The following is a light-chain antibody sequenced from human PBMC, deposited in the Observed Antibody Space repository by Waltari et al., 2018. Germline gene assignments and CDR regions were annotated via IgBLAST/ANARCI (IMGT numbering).Light chain of an antibody. CDR3: SSYISTNTGV. V-gene: IGLV2-14*03. Sequence: QSALTQPASVSGSPGQSLTIPCTGPSSAVGAYNYVSWYQHPPGKAPKLMIYDGPKRPSGVSNRFSGSKSGNTASLTISGLQAEDEADYYCSSYISTNTGVFGGGTKLTVL. J-gene: IGLJ3*02. CDR1: SSAVGAYNY. CDR2: DGP.